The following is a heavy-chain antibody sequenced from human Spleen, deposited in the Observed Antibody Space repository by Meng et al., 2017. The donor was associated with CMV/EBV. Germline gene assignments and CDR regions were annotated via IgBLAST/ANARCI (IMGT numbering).Heavy chain of an antibody. CDR1: GSA. CDR3: TRHVGDYDILTGPSGAFDI. V-gene: IGHV3-73*01. J-gene: IGHJ3*02. D-gene: IGHD3-9*01. Sequence: GSAMHWVRQASGKGLEWVGRIRSKANSYATAYAASVKGRFTISRDDSKNTAYLQMNSLKTEDTAVYYCTRHVGDYDILTGPSGAFDIWGQGTMVTVSS. CDR2: IRSKANSYAT.